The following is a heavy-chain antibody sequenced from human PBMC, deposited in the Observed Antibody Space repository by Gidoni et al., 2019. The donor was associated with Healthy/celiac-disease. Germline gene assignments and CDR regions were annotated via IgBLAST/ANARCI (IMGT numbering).Heavy chain of an antibody. CDR1: GYTFTGYY. CDR3: ARDGGPWIQLWFYDY. V-gene: IGHV1-2*02. J-gene: IGHJ4*02. Sequence: QVQLVQSGAEVKKPGASVKVSCKASGYTFTGYYMPWVRQAPGQGLEWMGWINPNSGGTNYAQKFQGRVTMTRDTSISTAYMELSRLRSDDTAVYYCARDGGPWIQLWFYDYWGQGTLVTVSS. D-gene: IGHD5-18*01. CDR2: INPNSGGT.